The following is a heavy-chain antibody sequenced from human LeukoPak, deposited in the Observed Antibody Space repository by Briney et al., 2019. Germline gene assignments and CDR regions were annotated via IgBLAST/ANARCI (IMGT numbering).Heavy chain of an antibody. CDR2: IYPGDSDT. D-gene: IGHD3-22*01. CDR3: ARAYDSSGRKFDY. Sequence: GESLKISCKGSGYSFTSYWIGWVRQMPGKGLEWMGIIYPGDSDTRYSPSFQGQVTISADRSITTAYLQWSSLKASDTAMYYCARAYDSSGRKFDYWGQGTLVTVPS. J-gene: IGHJ4*02. CDR1: GYSFTSYW. V-gene: IGHV5-51*01.